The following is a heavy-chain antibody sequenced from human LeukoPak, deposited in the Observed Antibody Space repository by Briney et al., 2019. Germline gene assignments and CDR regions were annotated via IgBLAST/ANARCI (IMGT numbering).Heavy chain of an antibody. CDR3: ARAWGEMGSGGCFYYFVS. J-gene: IGHJ4*02. Sequence: ASVKVSCKAFGYTFTSNYMHWVRQAPGQGPEWMGVISPSGGSTTYAQKFQGRVTLTRDMSTSTDYLELSSLRSEDPAVYYCARAWGEMGSGGCFYYFVSWGRGPRVPVSS. CDR2: ISPSGGST. D-gene: IGHD6-19*01. CDR1: GYTFTSNY. V-gene: IGHV1-46*01.